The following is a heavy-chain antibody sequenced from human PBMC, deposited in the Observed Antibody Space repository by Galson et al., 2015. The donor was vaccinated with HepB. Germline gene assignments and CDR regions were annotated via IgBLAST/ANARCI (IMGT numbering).Heavy chain of an antibody. Sequence: SLRLSCAASGFTFDDYAMHWVRQAPGKGLEWVSGISWNSGSIGYADSVKGRFTISRDNAKNSLYLQMNSLRAEDTALYYCAKAQYCSGGSCYSLDYWGQGTLVTVSS. D-gene: IGHD2-15*01. CDR1: GFTFDDYA. V-gene: IGHV3-9*01. CDR3: AKAQYCSGGSCYSLDY. J-gene: IGHJ4*02. CDR2: ISWNSGSI.